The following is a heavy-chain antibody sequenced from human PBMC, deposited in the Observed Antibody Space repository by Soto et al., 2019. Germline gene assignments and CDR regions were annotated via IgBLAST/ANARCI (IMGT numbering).Heavy chain of an antibody. V-gene: IGHV3-23*01. J-gene: IGHJ6*03. CDR1: GFTFSSYA. Sequence: GESLKISCAASGFTFSSYAMSWVRQAPGKGLEWVSAISGSGGSTYYADSVKGRFTISRDNSKNTLYLQMNSLRAEDTAVYYCAKHPPYSSSWYNYYYYYMDVWGKGTTVTVSS. CDR3: AKHPPYSSSWYNYYYYYMDV. D-gene: IGHD6-13*01. CDR2: ISGSGGST.